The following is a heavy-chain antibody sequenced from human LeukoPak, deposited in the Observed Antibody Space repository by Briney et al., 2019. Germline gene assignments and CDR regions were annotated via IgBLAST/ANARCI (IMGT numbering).Heavy chain of an antibody. D-gene: IGHD3-10*01. CDR2: IRYDGSNK. CDR3: AKAYGSGSFDY. J-gene: IGHJ4*02. V-gene: IGHV3-30*02. CDR1: GFTFSSYD. Sequence: GGSLRLSCAASGFTFSSYDIHWVRQAPGKGLEWVAFIRYDGSNKYYADSVKGRFTISRDNSKNTLYLQMNSLRPDDTAVYYCAKAYGSGSFDYWGQGTLVTVSS.